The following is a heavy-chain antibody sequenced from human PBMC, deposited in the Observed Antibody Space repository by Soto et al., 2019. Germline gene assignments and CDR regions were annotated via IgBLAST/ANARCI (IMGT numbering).Heavy chain of an antibody. Sequence: VQLVESGGGLVQPGGSLRLSCSASGFTFSSYWMHWVRQATGKGLVWVSHINNDGSSTIYADSVRGRFTISRDNAKNTLYREMNGLRAEDTAVYFCARDARYYYMDVWGKGTTVTVSS. CDR3: ARDARYYYMDV. CDR1: GFTFSSYW. D-gene: IGHD6-6*01. CDR2: INNDGSST. J-gene: IGHJ6*03. V-gene: IGHV3-74*01.